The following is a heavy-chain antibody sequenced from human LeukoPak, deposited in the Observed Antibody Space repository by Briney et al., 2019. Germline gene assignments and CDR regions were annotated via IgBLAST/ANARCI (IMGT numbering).Heavy chain of an antibody. CDR1: GFTFSNNW. Sequence: PGGSLRLSCAASGFTFSNNWMSWVRQAPGKGLEWVANIKKDGSEKYYVDSVKGRFTISRDNARNSLYLQMNSLRAEDTAVYYCARARVSSSLGYYYMDVWGKGTTVTVSS. D-gene: IGHD6-6*01. V-gene: IGHV3-7*01. CDR2: IKKDGSEK. CDR3: ARARVSSSLGYYYMDV. J-gene: IGHJ6*03.